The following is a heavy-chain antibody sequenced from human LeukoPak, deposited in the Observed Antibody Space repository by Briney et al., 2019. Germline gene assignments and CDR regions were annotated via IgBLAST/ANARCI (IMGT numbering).Heavy chain of an antibody. V-gene: IGHV1-2*02. J-gene: IGHJ4*02. CDR1: GYTFTGYY. CDR3: ATCSTSCYKLSEFDY. Sequence: ASVKVSCKASGYTFTGYYMHWVRQAPGQGLEWMGWINPNSGGTNYAQKFQGRVTMTRDTSISTAYMELSRLRSDDTAVYYCATCSTSCYKLSEFDYWGQGTLVTVSS. CDR2: INPNSGGT. D-gene: IGHD2-2*02.